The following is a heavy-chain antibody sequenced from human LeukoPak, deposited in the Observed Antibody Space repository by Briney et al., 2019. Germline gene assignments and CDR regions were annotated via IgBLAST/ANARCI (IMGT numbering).Heavy chain of an antibody. D-gene: IGHD1-1*01. V-gene: IGHV3-73*01. CDR3: VYGTYYYYGMDV. Sequence: GESPTLSCAASGVTFSGSAMHWVRQASGKGLEWVGRIRSNGNSYATAYAASVKGRFTISRDDSKTTAYLQMNSLKTEDTAVYYCVYGTYYYYGMDVWGQGTTVTVSS. CDR2: IRSNGNSYAT. J-gene: IGHJ6*02. CDR1: GVTFSGSA.